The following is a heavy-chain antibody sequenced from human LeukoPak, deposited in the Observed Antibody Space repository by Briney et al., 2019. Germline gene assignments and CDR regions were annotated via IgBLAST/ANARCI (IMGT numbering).Heavy chain of an antibody. CDR2: IKEDGSEK. D-gene: IGHD2-2*01. CDR3: VRGRYCNSISCDYFDY. J-gene: IGHJ4*02. V-gene: IGHV3-7*01. CDR1: GFTFSSYW. Sequence: GGSLRLSXAASGFTFSSYWMSWVCQTPGKGLEWLANIKEDGSEKYYVDSVKGRFTISRDNAKNSLYLQMNSLRAEDTAVYYCVRGRYCNSISCDYFDYWGQGTLVTVSS.